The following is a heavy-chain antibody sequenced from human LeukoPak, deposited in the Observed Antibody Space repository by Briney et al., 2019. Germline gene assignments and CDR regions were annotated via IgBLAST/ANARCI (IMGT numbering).Heavy chain of an antibody. D-gene: IGHD3-22*01. V-gene: IGHV1-24*01. J-gene: IGHJ4*02. CDR3: ARVSPPHYYDSSGYYPFDY. Sequence: ASVKVSCKVSGYTLTELSMHWVRQAPGKGLEWMGGFDPEDGETIYAQKFQGRVTMTEDTSTDTAYMELSSLRSDDTAVYYCARVSPPHYYDSSGYYPFDYWGQGTLVTVSS. CDR1: GYTLTELS. CDR2: FDPEDGET.